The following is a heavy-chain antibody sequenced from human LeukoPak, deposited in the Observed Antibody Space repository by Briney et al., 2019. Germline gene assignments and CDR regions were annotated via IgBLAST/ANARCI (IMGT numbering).Heavy chain of an antibody. CDR1: GGSISSYY. V-gene: IGHV4-59*08. Sequence: SETLSLTCTVSGGSISSYYWSWIRQPPGKGLEWIGYIYYSGSTNYNPSLKSRVTISVDTSKNQFSLKLSSVTAADTAVYYCARNTYYYHSGTYLDYWGQGILVTVSS. CDR3: ARNTYYYHSGTYLDY. J-gene: IGHJ4*02. CDR2: IYYSGST. D-gene: IGHD3-10*01.